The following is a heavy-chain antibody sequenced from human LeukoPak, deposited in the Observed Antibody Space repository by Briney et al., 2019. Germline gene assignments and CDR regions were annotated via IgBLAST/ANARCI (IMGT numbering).Heavy chain of an antibody. CDR3: ARVSGYRTLSFDY. Sequence: GGSLRLSCAASGFTFSSHWMHWVRQAPGKGLVWVSRINSDGRSTTYADSVRGRFTISRDNAKNTVYLHMNSLRGEDTAVYYCARVSGYRTLSFDYWGQGTLVTVSS. CDR1: GFTFSSHW. D-gene: IGHD6-25*01. CDR2: INSDGRST. J-gene: IGHJ4*02. V-gene: IGHV3-74*01.